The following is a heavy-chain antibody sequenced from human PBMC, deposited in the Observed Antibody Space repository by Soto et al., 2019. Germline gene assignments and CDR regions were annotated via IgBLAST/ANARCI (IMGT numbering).Heavy chain of an antibody. V-gene: IGHV3-74*01. CDR3: AREFCSGGNCYTYYFDP. CDR1: GLTFNRYW. J-gene: IGHJ5*02. CDR2: INTDGSNI. D-gene: IGHD2-15*01. Sequence: GGSLRLSCAASGLTFNRYWMHWVRHAPGKGLVWVSHINTDGSNINYADSVKGRFTISRDNAKSTLFLQMNSLRDEDTAVYYCAREFCSGGNCYTYYFDPWGQGIPVTVSS.